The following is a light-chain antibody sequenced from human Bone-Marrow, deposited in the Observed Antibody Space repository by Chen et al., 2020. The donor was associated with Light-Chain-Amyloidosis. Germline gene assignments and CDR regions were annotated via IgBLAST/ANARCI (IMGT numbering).Light chain of an antibody. CDR2: RDT. V-gene: IGLV3-25*03. CDR1: DLPTKY. J-gene: IGLJ2*01. CDR3: QSADSSGTDEVI. Sequence: SHALTQPPSVSVSPAQTARITCSGDDLPTKYAYWYHQKPGQALVLVINRDTERPSGISERFSGPSSGTTATLTISGVQAEDEADYHCQSADSSGTDEVIFGGGTKLTVL.